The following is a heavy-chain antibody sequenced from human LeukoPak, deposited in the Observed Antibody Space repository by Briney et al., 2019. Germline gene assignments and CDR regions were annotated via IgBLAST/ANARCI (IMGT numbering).Heavy chain of an antibody. J-gene: IGHJ4*02. CDR1: GFTFDDYA. CDR3: AKDKFTALWFGELFT. D-gene: IGHD3-10*01. Sequence: GGSLRLSCAASGFTFDDYAMHWVRQAPGKGLEWVSLISGDGGSTYYADSVKGRLTISRDNSKNSLYLQMNSLRTEDIALYYCAKDKFTALWFGELFTWGQGTLVTVSS. CDR2: ISGDGGST. V-gene: IGHV3-43*02.